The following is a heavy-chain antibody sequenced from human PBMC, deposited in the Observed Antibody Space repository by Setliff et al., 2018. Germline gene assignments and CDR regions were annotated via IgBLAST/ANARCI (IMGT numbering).Heavy chain of an antibody. J-gene: IGHJ6*02. Sequence: PSETLSLTCAVSGGSISSGGYSWSWIRQPPGKGLEWIGYIYHSGGTYYNPSLKSRVTISVDRSKNQFSLKLSSVTAADTAVYYCARYCGGDCYSDVHYYYGMDVWGQGTTVTVSS. CDR2: IYHSGGT. CDR1: GGSISSGGYS. D-gene: IGHD2-21*02. CDR3: ARYCGGDCYSDVHYYYGMDV. V-gene: IGHV4-30-2*01.